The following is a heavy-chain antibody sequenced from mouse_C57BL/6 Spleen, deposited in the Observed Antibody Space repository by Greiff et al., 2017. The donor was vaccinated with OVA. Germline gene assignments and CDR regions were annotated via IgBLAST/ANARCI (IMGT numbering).Heavy chain of an antibody. D-gene: IGHD2-4*01. J-gene: IGHJ3*01. Sequence: QVQLKQSGPELVKPGASVKISCKASGYAFSSSWMNWVKQRPGKGLEWIGRIYPGDGDTNYNGKFKGKATLTADQSSSTAYMQLSSLTSEDSAVYFCARPDYDWFAYWGQGTLVTVSA. CDR2: IYPGDGDT. CDR3: ARPDYDWFAY. CDR1: GYAFSSSW. V-gene: IGHV1-82*01.